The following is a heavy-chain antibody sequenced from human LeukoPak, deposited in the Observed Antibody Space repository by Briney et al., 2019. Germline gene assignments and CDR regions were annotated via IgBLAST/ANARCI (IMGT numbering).Heavy chain of an antibody. CDR2: VWYDGSNK. Sequence: GGSLRLSCAASGFTFSSYGMHWVRQAPGKGLEWVAVVWYDGSNKYYADSVKGRFTISRDNSKNTLYLQMNGLRAEDTAVYYCAKDLKYSSSANFDYWGQGTLVTVSS. J-gene: IGHJ4*02. CDR1: GFTFSSYG. V-gene: IGHV3-33*06. D-gene: IGHD6-6*01. CDR3: AKDLKYSSSANFDY.